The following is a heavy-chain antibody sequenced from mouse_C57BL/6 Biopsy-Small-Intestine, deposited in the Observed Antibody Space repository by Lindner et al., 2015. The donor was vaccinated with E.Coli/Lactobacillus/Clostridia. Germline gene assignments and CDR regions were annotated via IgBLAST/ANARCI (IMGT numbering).Heavy chain of an antibody. V-gene: IGHV1-82*01. J-gene: IGHJ4*01. CDR1: GYAFSSSW. Sequence: VQLQESGPELVKPGASVKISCKASGYAFSSSWMNWVKQRPGKGLEWIGRIYPGDGDTNYNGKFKGKATLTVDQSSSTAYMQLNSLTSEDSAVYYCARNGYYAMDYWGQGTSVTVSS. CDR2: IYPGDGDT. CDR3: ARNGYYAMDY.